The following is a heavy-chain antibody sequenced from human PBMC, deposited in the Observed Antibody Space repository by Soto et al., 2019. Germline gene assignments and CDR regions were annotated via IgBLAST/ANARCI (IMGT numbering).Heavy chain of an antibody. Sequence: PGGSVRLSXTDSGFTFGDYAMSWVRQAPGKGLEWVGFIRSKAYGGTTEYAASVKGRFTISRDDSKSIAYLQMNSLKTEDTAVYYCTRVLRGYYDSSGYYYGSAPSDYWAREPWSPSPQ. CDR3: TRVLRGYYDSSGYYYGSAPSDY. D-gene: IGHD3-22*01. CDR2: IRSKAYGGTT. CDR1: GFTFGDYA. J-gene: IGHJ4*02. V-gene: IGHV3-49*04.